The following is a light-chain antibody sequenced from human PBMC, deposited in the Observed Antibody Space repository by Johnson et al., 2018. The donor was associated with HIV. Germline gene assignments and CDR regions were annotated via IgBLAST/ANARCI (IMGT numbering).Light chain of an antibody. J-gene: IGLJ1*01. CDR1: SSNIGNNY. Sequence: QSVLTQPPSVSAAPGQKVTISCSGSSSNIGNNYVSWYQQFPGTAPKLLIYDNNKRPSGIPDRFSGSKSGTSATLDITGLQTGDEADYYCATWDSSLTTGGVFGSGTKGTVL. CDR2: DNN. CDR3: ATWDSSLTTGGV. V-gene: IGLV1-51*01.